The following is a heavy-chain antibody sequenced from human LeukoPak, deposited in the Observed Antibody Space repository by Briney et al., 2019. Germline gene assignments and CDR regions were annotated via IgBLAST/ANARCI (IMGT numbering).Heavy chain of an antibody. Sequence: ASVKVSCKASGYTFTNYGINWVRQAPGQGLEWMGWISAYNGNTNYAQKLQGRVTMTTDTSTSTAYMELRSLRSDDTAVYYCARDPDSSGWYSSPKVPFDYWGQGTLVTVSS. CDR1: GYTFTNYG. CDR2: ISAYNGNT. CDR3: ARDPDSSGWYSSPKVPFDY. J-gene: IGHJ4*02. V-gene: IGHV1-18*01. D-gene: IGHD6-19*01.